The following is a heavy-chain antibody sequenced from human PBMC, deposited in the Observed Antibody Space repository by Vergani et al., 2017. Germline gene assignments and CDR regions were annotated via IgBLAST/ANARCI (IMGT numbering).Heavy chain of an antibody. CDR1: GDSIISRSYY. D-gene: IGHD3-16*01. V-gene: IGHV4-39*01. CDR3: ASGKYYSXSTSHFRGRYFDV. CDR2: INNSGNG. Sequence: QMQLQESGPGLVKASETLCLTCTVSGDSIISRSYYWGWISQPPGKGLGWIGSINNSGNGDTSSSLKSRVTISADKSKNQFSLRLTSVTAADTAVYYCASGKYYSXSTSHFRGRYFDVWGRGTLVTVPS. J-gene: IGHJ2*01.